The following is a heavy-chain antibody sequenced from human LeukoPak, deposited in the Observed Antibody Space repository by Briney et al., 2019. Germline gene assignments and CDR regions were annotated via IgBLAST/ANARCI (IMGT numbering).Heavy chain of an antibody. CDR3: ARDHCSSTSCYRSNWFDP. CDR1: GFTFSSYG. V-gene: IGHV3-33*08. Sequence: GGSLRLSCAASGFTFSSYGMHWVRQAPGKGLEWVAVIWYDGSNKYYADSVKGRFTISRDNSKNTLYLQMNSLRAEDTAVYYCARDHCSSTSCYRSNWFDPWGQGTLVTVSS. J-gene: IGHJ5*02. D-gene: IGHD2-2*02. CDR2: IWYDGSNK.